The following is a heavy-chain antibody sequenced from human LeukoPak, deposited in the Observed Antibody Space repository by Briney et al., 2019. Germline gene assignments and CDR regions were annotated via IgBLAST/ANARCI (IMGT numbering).Heavy chain of an antibody. CDR1: GYRFTGYY. Sequence: ASVKVSCKASGYRFTGYYIHWLRQVPGQGLEWMGWINPETGDPYYGQKFLGRVTMTRDTSISTAYMELSRLTSDDMAVYYCARDPTRGDLSVYWGQGSLVTVSS. J-gene: IGHJ4*02. CDR2: INPETGDP. V-gene: IGHV1-2*02. CDR3: ARDPTRGDLSVY. D-gene: IGHD5-12*01.